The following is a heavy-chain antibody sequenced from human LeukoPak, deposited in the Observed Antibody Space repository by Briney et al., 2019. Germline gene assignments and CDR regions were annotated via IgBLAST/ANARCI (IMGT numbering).Heavy chain of an antibody. J-gene: IGHJ4*02. CDR2: ISAYNDNT. V-gene: IGHV1-18*01. CDR3: ARDLYYYDSSGVDY. Sequence: ASVKVSCKASGGTFSSYAISWVRQAPGQGLEWMGWISAYNDNTNYAQKLQGRVTMTTDTSTSTAYMELRSLRSDDTAVYYCARDLYYYDSSGVDYWGQGTLVTVSS. D-gene: IGHD3-22*01. CDR1: GGTFSSYA.